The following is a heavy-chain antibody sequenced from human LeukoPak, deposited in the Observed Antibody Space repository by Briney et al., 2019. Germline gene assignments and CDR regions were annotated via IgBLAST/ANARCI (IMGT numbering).Heavy chain of an antibody. CDR3: STTYYYDSSEGY. V-gene: IGHV3-23*01. CDR1: GFTFSSYA. CDR2: IPGSGGAT. D-gene: IGHD3-22*01. Sequence: GGSLRLSCEASGFTFSSYAIRWVRQAPGTGLEWVSSIPGSGGATYYADSVRGRFSISRDSSKNTLYLQMNSLKTEDTAVYYCSTTYYYDSSEGYWGQGTLVTVSS. J-gene: IGHJ4*02.